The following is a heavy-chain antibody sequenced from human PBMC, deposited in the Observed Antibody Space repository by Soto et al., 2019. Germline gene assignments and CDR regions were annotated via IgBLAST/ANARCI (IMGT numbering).Heavy chain of an antibody. J-gene: IGHJ4*02. CDR3: TVWGSGNDFGAA. V-gene: IGHV3-72*01. D-gene: IGHD3-10*01. CDR2: SKNKADSYTT. CDR1: GFTFSDHD. Sequence: EVQLVESGGGLVQPGGSLRLSCAASGFTFSDHDMDWVRQAPGKGLEWVGRSKNKADSYTTEYAASVKGRFTISRDGSKNSLFLQMSSLKTEATAVYYCTVWGSGNDFGAAWGQGILVTVSS.